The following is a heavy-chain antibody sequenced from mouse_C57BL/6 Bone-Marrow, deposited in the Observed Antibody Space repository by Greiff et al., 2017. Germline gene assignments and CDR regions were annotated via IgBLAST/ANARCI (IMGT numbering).Heavy chain of an antibody. CDR1: GYTFTSYG. Sequence: LVESGAELARPGASVKLSCKASGYTFTSYGISWVKQRTGQGLEWIGEIYPRSGNTYYNEKFKGKATLTADKSSSTAYMELRSLTSEDSAVYFCARSKGQLRLRFAYWGQGTLVTVSA. CDR2: IYPRSGNT. J-gene: IGHJ3*01. CDR3: ARSKGQLRLRFAY. D-gene: IGHD3-2*02. V-gene: IGHV1-81*01.